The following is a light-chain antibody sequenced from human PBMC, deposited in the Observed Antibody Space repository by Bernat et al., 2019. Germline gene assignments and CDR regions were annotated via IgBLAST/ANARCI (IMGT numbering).Light chain of an antibody. Sequence: DIVLTQSPATLSLSPGERATLSCGASQSVSSSYLACYQQKPGLAPRLLIHDASSRATGIPDRFSGSGSGTDFTLTISRLEPEDFAVYSCQQYGSSPITFGKGTRLEIK. CDR3: QQYGSSPIT. CDR2: DAS. J-gene: IGKJ5*01. V-gene: IGKV3D-20*01. CDR1: QSVSSSY.